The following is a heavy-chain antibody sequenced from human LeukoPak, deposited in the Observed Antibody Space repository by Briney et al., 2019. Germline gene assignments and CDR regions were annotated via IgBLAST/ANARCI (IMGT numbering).Heavy chain of an antibody. CDR2: ISAGSGSAGSGNT. V-gene: IGHV3-23*01. CDR1: GFTFSIYT. Sequence: HPGGSLRHSCAASGFTFSIYTMSGARQAPGKGLEWVSAISAGSGSAGSGNTYYADSVKGRFTISRDNSKNTLYLQMNSLRADDTAVYFCAVPQWELLNWGQGTLVTVSS. D-gene: IGHD1-26*01. CDR3: AVPQWELLN. J-gene: IGHJ4*02.